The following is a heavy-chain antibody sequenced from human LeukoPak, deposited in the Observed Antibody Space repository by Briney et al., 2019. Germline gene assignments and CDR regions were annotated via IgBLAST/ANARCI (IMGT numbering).Heavy chain of an antibody. CDR1: GGTFSSYA. CDR2: IIPIFGTA. J-gene: IGHJ4*02. Sequence: GASVKVSCKASGGTFSSYAISWVRQAPGQGLEWMGGIIPIFGTANYAQKFQGRVTITADKSTSTAYMELSSLRSDDTAIYYCARHGNALTHSEYFDYWGQGTLITVSS. V-gene: IGHV1-69*06. D-gene: IGHD1-26*01. CDR3: ARHGNALTHSEYFDY.